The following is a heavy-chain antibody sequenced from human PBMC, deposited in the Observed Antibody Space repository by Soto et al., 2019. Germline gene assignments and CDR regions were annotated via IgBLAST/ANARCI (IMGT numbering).Heavy chain of an antibody. CDR3: AKPGYYVSGTRAVDI. CDR1: GFTFSSYA. CDR2: ISSTGDTI. Sequence: EVQLLESGGDLVQPGGSLRLSCAASGFTFSSYAMSWVRQAPGKGLEWVSGISSTGDTIYYADSVKGRFTISRDISKNTLYLQMSSLRAEDTAVYYCAKPGYYVSGTRAVDIWGQGTMVTVSS. J-gene: IGHJ3*02. D-gene: IGHD3-10*01. V-gene: IGHV3-23*01.